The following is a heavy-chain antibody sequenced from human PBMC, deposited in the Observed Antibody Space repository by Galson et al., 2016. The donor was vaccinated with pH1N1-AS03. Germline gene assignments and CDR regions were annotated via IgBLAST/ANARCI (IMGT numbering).Heavy chain of an antibody. CDR1: GGTFSTNG. CDR3: ARERDSSSSSIFVY. D-gene: IGHD6-6*01. Sequence: SVKVSCKASGGTFSTNGFTWVRQAPGQGLEWMGRIIPMLGRGNYAQKFQGRVTIIADISTSTTYMELSNLTSEDTAIYYRARERDSSSSSIFVYWGQGTQVTVSS. V-gene: IGHV1-69*04. J-gene: IGHJ4*02. CDR2: IIPMLGRG.